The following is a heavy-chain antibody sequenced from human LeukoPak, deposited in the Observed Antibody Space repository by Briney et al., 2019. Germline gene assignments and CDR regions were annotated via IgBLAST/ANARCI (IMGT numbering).Heavy chain of an antibody. J-gene: IGHJ5*02. V-gene: IGHV4-59*08. CDR2: IYYSGRT. D-gene: IGHD3-9*01. CDR1: GGSISSYY. Sequence: SETLSLTCSVSGGSISSYYWSWIRQPPGKGLEWIGYIYYSGRTSYNPSLKSRVTISVDTSKNQFSLRLRSMTAADTAVYYCARVPGVYYDTLTGYGSGWFDPWGQGTLVTVPS. CDR3: ARVPGVYYDTLTGYGSGWFDP.